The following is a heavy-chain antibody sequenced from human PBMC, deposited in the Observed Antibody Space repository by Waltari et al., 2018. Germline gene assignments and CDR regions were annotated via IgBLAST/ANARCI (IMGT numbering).Heavy chain of an antibody. CDR2: SISNSREI. CDR3: AGGYSSYYGMDV. D-gene: IGHD6-13*01. Sequence: EVQLVESGGGLVKPGGSLRLSCAASGFTFNTYTMNWVRQAPGKGLGWGSSSISNSREIYYADSVKGRFTISRDNAKSSLYLQLNSLRAEDTAVYYCAGGYSSYYGMDVWGQGTTVTVSS. CDR1: GFTFNTYT. V-gene: IGHV3-21*02. J-gene: IGHJ6*02.